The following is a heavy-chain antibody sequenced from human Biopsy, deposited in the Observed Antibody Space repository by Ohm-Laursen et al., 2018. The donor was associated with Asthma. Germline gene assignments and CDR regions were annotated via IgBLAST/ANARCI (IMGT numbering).Heavy chain of an antibody. V-gene: IGHV4-59*01. CDR3: ARGVVYGGDSYAEYFQH. CDR2: VFYGGAT. CDR1: GDSISSYH. J-gene: IGHJ1*01. Sequence: TLSLTCTVSGDSISSYHWSWIRQPPGKGLEWIGYVFYGGATNYNPSLKSRVTISVDTSKNQFFLRLSSVTVADTAVYYCARGVVYGGDSYAEYFQHWGQGTLVTVSS. D-gene: IGHD4-23*01.